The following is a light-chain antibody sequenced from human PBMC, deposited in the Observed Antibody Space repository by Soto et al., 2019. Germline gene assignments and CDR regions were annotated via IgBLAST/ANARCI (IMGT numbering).Light chain of an antibody. J-gene: IGLJ1*01. CDR2: DVS. V-gene: IGLV2-14*01. CDR1: SSDVGDYNY. Sequence: QSVLTQPAYVSGSPGQSITISCTGTSSDVGDYNYVSWYQQHPGKAPKVMIYDVSNRPSGVSNRFSGSKSGNTASLTISGLQAEDEADYYCSSYTSNCTLVFGTGTKLTVL. CDR3: SSYTSNCTLV.